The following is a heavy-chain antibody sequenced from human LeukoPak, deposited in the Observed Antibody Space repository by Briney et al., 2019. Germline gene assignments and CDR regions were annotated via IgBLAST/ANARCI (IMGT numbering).Heavy chain of an antibody. CDR1: GFTFSSHE. CDR2: ISNSGSTI. CDR3: ARRGIQLWPHDDY. Sequence: PGGSLRLSCAASGFTFSSHEMNWVRQAPGKGLEWVSYISNSGSTIYYADSVRGRFTISGDNAKNSLYLQMNSLRAEDTAVYYCARRGIQLWPHDDYWGQGTLVTVSS. D-gene: IGHD5-18*01. V-gene: IGHV3-48*03. J-gene: IGHJ4*02.